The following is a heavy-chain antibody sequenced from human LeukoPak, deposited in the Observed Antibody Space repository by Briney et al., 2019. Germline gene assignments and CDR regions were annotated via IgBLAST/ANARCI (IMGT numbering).Heavy chain of an antibody. CDR1: GFTFSSYG. J-gene: IGHJ5*02. Sequence: GGSLRLSCAASGFTFSSYGMHWVRQAPGKGLEWVAIIWYDGSNKYYADSVKGRFTISRDNSKNTLYLRMNSLRAEDTAVYYCARGGYGDNPNWFDPWGQGTLVTVSS. V-gene: IGHV3-33*01. CDR2: IWYDGSNK. D-gene: IGHD4-17*01. CDR3: ARGGYGDNPNWFDP.